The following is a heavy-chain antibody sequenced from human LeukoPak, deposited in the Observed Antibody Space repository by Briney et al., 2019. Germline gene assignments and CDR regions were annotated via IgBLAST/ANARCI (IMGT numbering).Heavy chain of an antibody. V-gene: IGHV3-7*03. CDR2: IKQDGSEK. CDR1: GFTFSSYW. J-gene: IGHJ4*02. CDR3: AKGETYIVVTSTSDS. Sequence: PGGSLRLSCAASGFTFSSYWMSWVRQAPGKGLEWVANIKQDGSEKYYVDSVKGRFTISRDNSKNTLYLQMNSLRAEDTAVYYCAKGETYIVVTSTSDSWGQGTLVTVSS. D-gene: IGHD2-21*02.